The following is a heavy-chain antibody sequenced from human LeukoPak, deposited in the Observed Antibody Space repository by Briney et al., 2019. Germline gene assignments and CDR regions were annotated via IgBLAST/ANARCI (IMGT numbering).Heavy chain of an antibody. V-gene: IGHV1-2*06. J-gene: IGHJ4*02. CDR3: ARLGGNFPYFDY. Sequence: VASVKVSCKASGYTFTGYYMHCVRQAPGQGLEWMGRINPNSGGTNYAQKFQGRVTMTRDTSISTAYMELSRLRSDDTAVYYCARLGGNFPYFDYWGQGTLVTVSS. CDR1: GYTFTGYY. CDR2: INPNSGGT. D-gene: IGHD4-23*01.